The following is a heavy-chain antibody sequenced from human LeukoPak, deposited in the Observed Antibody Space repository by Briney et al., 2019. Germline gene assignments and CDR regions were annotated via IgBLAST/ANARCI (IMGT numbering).Heavy chain of an antibody. CDR2: ISSNGGST. Sequence: PGGSLRLSCAASGFTFSSYAMHWVRQAPGKGLECVSAISSNGGSTYYANSVKGRFTISRDNSKNTLYLQMGSLRAEDMAVYYCARDALGYCSGGSCYGGIGVARHYYYYMDVWGKGTTVTVSS. V-gene: IGHV3-64*01. CDR3: ARDALGYCSGGSCYGGIGVARHYYYYMDV. D-gene: IGHD2-15*01. J-gene: IGHJ6*03. CDR1: GFTFSSYA.